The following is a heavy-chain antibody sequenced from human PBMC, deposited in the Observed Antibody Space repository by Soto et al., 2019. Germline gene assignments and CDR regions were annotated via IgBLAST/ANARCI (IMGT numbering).Heavy chain of an antibody. D-gene: IGHD6-19*01. V-gene: IGHV1-18*01. CDR2: ISAYNGNT. CDR3: AREDSSGWSSVYYYMDV. J-gene: IGHJ6*03. CDR1: GYTFTSYG. Sequence: GASVKVSCKASGYTFTSYGISWVRQAPGQGLEWMGWISAYNGNTNYAQKLQGRVTMTTDTSTSTAYMELRSLRSDDTAVYYCAREDSSGWSSVYYYMDVWGKGTTVTVSS.